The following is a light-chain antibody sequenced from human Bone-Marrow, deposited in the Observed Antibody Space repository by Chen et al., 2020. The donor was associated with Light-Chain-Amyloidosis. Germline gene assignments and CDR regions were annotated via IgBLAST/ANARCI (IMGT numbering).Light chain of an antibody. V-gene: IGLV3-25*03. CDR2: RDT. Sequence: SYELTQPPSVSVSPGQTARITCSGDDLPTQYAYWYQQKPGQAPVLVIHRDTERHSGISERFSGSSSGKTATLTISGVQAEDEADYHCQSADSSGTYEVIFGGGTKLTVL. CDR1: DLPTQY. CDR3: QSADSSGTYEVI. J-gene: IGLJ2*01.